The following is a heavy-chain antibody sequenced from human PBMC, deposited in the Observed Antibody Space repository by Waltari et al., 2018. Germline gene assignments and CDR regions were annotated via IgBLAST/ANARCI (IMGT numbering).Heavy chain of an antibody. CDR1: GYTFTDYY. J-gene: IGHJ4*02. Sequence: EVQLVQSGAEVKKPGATVKISCKVSGYTFTDYYMHWVQQAPGKGLEWMGLVDTEDGETIYAEKVQGRVTITADTSTDTAYMELSSLRSEDTAVYYCATVSTYYYGSGSYFPFDYWGQGTLVTVSS. D-gene: IGHD3-10*01. CDR3: ATVSTYYYGSGSYFPFDY. V-gene: IGHV1-69-2*01. CDR2: VDTEDGET.